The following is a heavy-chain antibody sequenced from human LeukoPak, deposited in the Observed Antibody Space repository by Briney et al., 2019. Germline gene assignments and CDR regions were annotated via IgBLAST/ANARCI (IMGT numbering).Heavy chain of an antibody. J-gene: IGHJ3*02. V-gene: IGHV4-59*12. D-gene: IGHD3-3*01. CDR1: GGSISSYY. CDR2: IYYSGST. Sequence: PSETLSLTCTVSGGSISSYYWSWIRQPPGKGLEWIGYIYYSGSTNYNPSLKSRVTISVDTSKNQFSLKLSSVTAADTAVYYCARDRPVAAPFAAPYYDFWSGYYLGDAFDIWGQGTMVTVSS. CDR3: ARDRPVAAPFAAPYYDFWSGYYLGDAFDI.